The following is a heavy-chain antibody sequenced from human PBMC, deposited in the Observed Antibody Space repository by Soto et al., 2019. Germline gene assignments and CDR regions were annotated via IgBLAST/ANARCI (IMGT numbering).Heavy chain of an antibody. J-gene: IGHJ5*02. Sequence: SLRLSCAASGFTFSNYSMNWVRQAPGKGLEWVSYISSSSSTIYYADSVKGRFTISRDNAKNSLYLQMNSLRDEDTAVYYCAREGTRGGFLNWLDPWGEGTLVTVSS. CDR3: AREGTRGGFLNWLDP. CDR2: ISSSSSTI. D-gene: IGHD3-10*01. V-gene: IGHV3-48*02. CDR1: GFTFSNYS.